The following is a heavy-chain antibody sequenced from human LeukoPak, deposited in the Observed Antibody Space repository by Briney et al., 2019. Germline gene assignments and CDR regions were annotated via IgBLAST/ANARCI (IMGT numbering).Heavy chain of an antibody. J-gene: IGHJ4*02. CDR2: IKQDGSEK. CDR1: GFTFSNDW. Sequence: GSLRPSCAASGFTFSNDWLTWVRQAPGQGLEWVANIKQDGSEKHYVDSVKGRFTISRNNARNSLYLQMNSLRAEDTAVYYCARDRHIAYWGQATLVTVSS. V-gene: IGHV3-7*01. CDR3: ARDRHIAY.